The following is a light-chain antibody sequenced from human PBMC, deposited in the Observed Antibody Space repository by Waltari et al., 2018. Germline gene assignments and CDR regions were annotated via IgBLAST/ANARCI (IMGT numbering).Light chain of an antibody. V-gene: IGLV1-51*01. CDR2: ENR. J-gene: IGLJ2*01. CDR1: SSNIGSNY. Sequence: QSVLTQPPSVSAAPGQRVTISCSGGSSNIGSNYVTWYQQLPGTAPKLIIFENRLRPSGIPDRFSGSKSGTSSALDIVGLQPGDEAYYYCATWDSSLSGEVFGGGTKVTIL. CDR3: ATWDSSLSGEV.